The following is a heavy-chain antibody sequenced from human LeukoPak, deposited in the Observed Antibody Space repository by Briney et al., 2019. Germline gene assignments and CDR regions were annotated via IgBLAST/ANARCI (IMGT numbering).Heavy chain of an antibody. CDR3: ARAPAWGGGYFDY. V-gene: IGHV3-30*04. CDR2: ISYDGSNK. Sequence: PGGSLRLSCAASGFTFSSYAMHWVRQAPGKGLEWEAVISYDGSNKYYADSVKGRFTISRDNSKNTLYLQMNSLRAEDTAVYYCARAPAWGGGYFDYWGQGTLVTVSS. CDR1: GFTFSSYA. J-gene: IGHJ4*02. D-gene: IGHD7-27*01.